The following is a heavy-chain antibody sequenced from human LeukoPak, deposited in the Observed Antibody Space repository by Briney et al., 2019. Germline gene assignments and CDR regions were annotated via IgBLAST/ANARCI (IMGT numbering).Heavy chain of an antibody. V-gene: IGHV1-69*01. Sequence: GSSVKVSCKPSVCTFSSYSSSWLRQAPGQGLEWLGGIIPLFGTANYAQKFQGRVTITAVESTSTAYRELSSLRSEDTAVYYCARDRGYCSSTSCYLDYWGQGTLVTVSS. D-gene: IGHD2-2*01. CDR1: VCTFSSYS. CDR3: ARDRGYCSSTSCYLDY. J-gene: IGHJ4*02. CDR2: IIPLFGTA.